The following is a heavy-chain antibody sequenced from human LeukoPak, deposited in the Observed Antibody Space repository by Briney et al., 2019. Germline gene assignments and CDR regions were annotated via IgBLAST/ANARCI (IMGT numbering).Heavy chain of an antibody. J-gene: IGHJ3*02. D-gene: IGHD6-6*01. Sequence: GGSLRLSCAASGFTFSDYYMSWIRQAPGKGLEWVSYISSSGSTIYYADSVKGRFTISRDNAKNSLYLQTNSLRAEDTAVYYCARDYSSSSRAFDIWGQGTMVTVSS. CDR1: GFTFSDYY. V-gene: IGHV3-11*04. CDR2: ISSSGSTI. CDR3: ARDYSSSSRAFDI.